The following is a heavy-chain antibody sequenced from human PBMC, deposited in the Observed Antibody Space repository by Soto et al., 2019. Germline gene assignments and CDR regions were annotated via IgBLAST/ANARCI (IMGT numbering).Heavy chain of an antibody. CDR3: ARERGDYRHYYYYGMDV. V-gene: IGHV1-69*13. Sequence: SVKVSCKASVGTFSSYAISWVRQAPGQGLEWMGGIIPIFGTANYAQKFQGRVTITADESTSTAYMELSSLRSEDTAVYYCARERGDYRHYYYYGMDVWRQGNTVTVSS. J-gene: IGHJ6*02. CDR1: VGTFSSYA. D-gene: IGHD4-4*01. CDR2: IIPIFGTA.